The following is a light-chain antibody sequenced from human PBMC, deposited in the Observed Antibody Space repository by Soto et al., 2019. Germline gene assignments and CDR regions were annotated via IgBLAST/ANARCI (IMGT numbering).Light chain of an antibody. CDR3: QSYDSSLSAFYV. J-gene: IGLJ1*01. V-gene: IGLV1-40*01. CDR1: SSNIGAGYD. CDR2: GNS. Sequence: QSVLTQPPSVSGAPGQRVTISCTGSSSNIGAGYDVHWYQQLPGTAPKLLIYGNSNRPSGVPDRFSGSKSGTSASLAITGLQADDEADYYCQSYDSSLSAFYVFGTGTQLTVL.